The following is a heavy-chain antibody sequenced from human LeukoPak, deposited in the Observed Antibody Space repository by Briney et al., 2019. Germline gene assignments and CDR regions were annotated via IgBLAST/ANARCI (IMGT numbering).Heavy chain of an antibody. J-gene: IGHJ6*02. D-gene: IGHD3-9*01. CDR3: AKQSMEALRYFDSIHYYYGMDV. Sequence: GGSLRLSCAASGFTFSDYYISWLRQARGKGLEWVSYISSSGSTIYYADSVKGRFTISRDNAKNSLYLQMNSLRAEDTAVYYCAKQSMEALRYFDSIHYYYGMDVWGQGTTVTVSS. CDR2: ISSSGSTI. CDR1: GFTFSDYY. V-gene: IGHV3-11*01.